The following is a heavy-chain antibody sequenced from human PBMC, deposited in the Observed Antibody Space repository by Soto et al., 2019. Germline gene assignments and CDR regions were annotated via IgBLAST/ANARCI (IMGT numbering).Heavy chain of an antibody. V-gene: IGHV4-39*01. J-gene: IGHJ6*03. D-gene: IGHD3-3*01. Sequence: QVQLQESGPGLVKPLETLSLSCTVSGDSISSSSSYYWGWIRQPPGKGLEWIANMYYSGSKYYNPSLKSRVTISLETSEKQFSLKLSSVTAADTAVYYCARIKIVGILTYYMDVWGKGTPVTVSS. CDR1: GDSISSSSSYY. CDR2: MYYSGSK. CDR3: ARIKIVGILTYYMDV.